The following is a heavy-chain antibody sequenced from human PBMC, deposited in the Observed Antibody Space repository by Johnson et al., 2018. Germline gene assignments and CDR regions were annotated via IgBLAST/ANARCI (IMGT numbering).Heavy chain of an antibody. Sequence: VELVESGGALVQPGGSLRLSCAASGFTLNTSAMNWVRQAPGKGLEWVSSISASGRSTDYTDSVKGRFTISRDNSKNTLFLQMNSLTVEEPAVYYCAKGSSTVRGVFDYNYMDVWGKGTTVTVSS. CDR1: GFTLNTSA. V-gene: IGHV3-23*04. CDR3: AKGSSTVRGVFDYNYMDV. D-gene: IGHD3-10*01. J-gene: IGHJ6*03. CDR2: ISASGRST.